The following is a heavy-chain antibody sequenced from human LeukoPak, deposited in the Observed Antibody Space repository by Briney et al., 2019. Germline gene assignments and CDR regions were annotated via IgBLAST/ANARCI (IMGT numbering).Heavy chain of an antibody. D-gene: IGHD6-6*01. Sequence: AGGSLRLSCAASGFTFSSYDMNWVRQAPGKGLEWVSYISSSSSTIYYADSVKGRFTISRDNAKNSLYLQMTSLRAEDTAVYYCAREGSSWNFAFWGQGTLVTVSS. CDR3: AREGSSWNFAF. CDR2: ISSSSSTI. CDR1: GFTFSSYD. V-gene: IGHV3-48*04. J-gene: IGHJ4*02.